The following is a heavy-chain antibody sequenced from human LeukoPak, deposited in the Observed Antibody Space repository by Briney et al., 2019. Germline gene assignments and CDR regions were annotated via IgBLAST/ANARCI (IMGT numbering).Heavy chain of an antibody. CDR1: GGSISSGDYY. Sequence: SETLSRTCTVAGGSISSGDYYWSWIRQHPGKGLEWIGYIYYSGSTYYNPSLKSRVTISVDTSKNQFSLKLSSVTAADTAVYYCARGLSGGSCYPNWGQGTLVTVSS. J-gene: IGHJ4*02. V-gene: IGHV4-31*03. CDR2: IYYSGST. D-gene: IGHD2-15*01. CDR3: ARGLSGGSCYPN.